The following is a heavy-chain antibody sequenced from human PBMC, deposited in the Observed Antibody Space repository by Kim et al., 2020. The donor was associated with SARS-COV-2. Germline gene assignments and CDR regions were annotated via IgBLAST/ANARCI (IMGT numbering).Heavy chain of an antibody. J-gene: IGHJ6*02. CDR3: ARDDQLERQRMRYYYYGMDV. CDR1: GFTFSSYS. Sequence: LSLTCAASGFTFSSYSMNWVRQAPGKGLEWVSSISGSNSYIYYADSVKGRFTISRDNAKNSLYLQMNSLRAEDTGVYYCARDDQLERQRMRYYYYGMDVWGQGTTVTVSS. V-gene: IGHV3-21*01. D-gene: IGHD1-1*01. CDR2: ISGSNSYI.